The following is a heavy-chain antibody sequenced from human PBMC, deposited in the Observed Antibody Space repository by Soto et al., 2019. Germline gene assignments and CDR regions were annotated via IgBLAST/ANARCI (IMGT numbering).Heavy chain of an antibody. CDR1: GFTFSSYW. CDR2: IKQDGSEK. D-gene: IGHD6-19*01. Sequence: PWGSLRLSCAASGFTFSSYWMSWVRQAPGKGLEWVANIKQDGSEKYYVDSVKGRFTISRDNAKNSLYLQMNSLRAEDTAVYYCAREREFRISIALAGTGLYSYGMDVWGQGTKVTVSS. J-gene: IGHJ6*02. CDR3: AREREFRISIALAGTGLYSYGMDV. V-gene: IGHV3-7*01.